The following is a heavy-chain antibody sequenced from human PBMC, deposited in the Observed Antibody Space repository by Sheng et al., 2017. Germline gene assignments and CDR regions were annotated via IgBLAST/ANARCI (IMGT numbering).Heavy chain of an antibody. CDR2: ISYDGSNK. D-gene: IGHD3-22*01. J-gene: IGHJ6*03. Sequence: QVQLVESGGGVVQPGRSLRLSCAASGFTFSSYAMHWVRQAPGKGLEWVAVISYDGSNKYYADSVKGRFTISRDNSKNTLYLQMNSLRAEDTAVYYCARAYYDSSGHPFYYYYMDVWGKGTTVTVSS. CDR3: ARAYYDSSGHPFYYYYMDV. V-gene: IGHV3-30-3*01. CDR1: GFTFSSYA.